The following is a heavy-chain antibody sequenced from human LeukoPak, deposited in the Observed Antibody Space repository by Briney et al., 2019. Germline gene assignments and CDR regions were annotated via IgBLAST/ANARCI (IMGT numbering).Heavy chain of an antibody. D-gene: IGHD4-17*01. V-gene: IGHV3-30*04. J-gene: IGHJ3*02. CDR1: GFTLKIYP. Sequence: GGSLRLSCAASGFTLKIYPMHWVRQAPGKGLEWLSVISHDGSNKNNADSVKGRFIISRDNSKNTIYLQLNSLRPEDTAMYYCAREGVQTTVDAFDIWGLGTMVIVSS. CDR3: AREGVQTTVDAFDI. CDR2: ISHDGSNK.